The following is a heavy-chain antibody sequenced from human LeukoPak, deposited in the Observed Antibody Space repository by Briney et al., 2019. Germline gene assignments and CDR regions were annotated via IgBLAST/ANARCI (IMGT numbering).Heavy chain of an antibody. CDR1: GFTVSSNY. D-gene: IGHD3-3*01. V-gene: IGHV3-53*01. J-gene: IGHJ4*02. Sequence: GGSLRLSCAASGFTVSSNYMSWVRQAPGKGLEWVSVIYSGGSTFYADSVKGRFTISRDNSKNTLYLQMSSLRAEDTAVYYCARYDFWSGSSDYWGQGTLATVSS. CDR3: ARYDFWSGSSDY. CDR2: IYSGGST.